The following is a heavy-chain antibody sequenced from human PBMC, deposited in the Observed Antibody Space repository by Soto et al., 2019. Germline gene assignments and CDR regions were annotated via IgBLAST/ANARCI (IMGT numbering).Heavy chain of an antibody. D-gene: IGHD6-25*01. V-gene: IGHV3-30*18. CDR2: ISYDGSNK. J-gene: IGHJ6*03. Sequence: GGSLRLSCAASGFTFSSYGMHWVRQAPGKGLEWVAVISYDGSNKYYADSVKGRFTISRDNSKNTLYLQMNSLRAEDTAVYYCAKDRGSVAYYYMDVWGKGTTVTVSS. CDR3: AKDRGSVAYYYMDV. CDR1: GFTFSSYG.